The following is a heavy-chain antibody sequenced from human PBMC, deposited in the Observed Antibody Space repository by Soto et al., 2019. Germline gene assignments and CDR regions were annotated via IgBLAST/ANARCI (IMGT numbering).Heavy chain of an antibody. CDR3: ARPFSSGSYFFYY. V-gene: IGHV4-39*01. J-gene: IGHJ4*02. CDR1: GGSISSSSYY. CDR2: IYYSGST. D-gene: IGHD6-19*01. Sequence: SETLSLTCTVSGGSISSSSYYWGWIRQPPGKGLEWIGSIYYSGSTYYNPSLKSRVTISVDTSKNQFSLKLSSVTAADTAVYYCARPFSSGSYFFYYWGQGTLVTVSS.